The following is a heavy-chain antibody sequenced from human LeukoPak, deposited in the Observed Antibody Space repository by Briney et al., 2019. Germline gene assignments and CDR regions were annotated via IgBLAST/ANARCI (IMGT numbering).Heavy chain of an antibody. CDR2: LIPILGIA. CDR1: GGTFSSYA. J-gene: IGHJ6*02. CDR3: ARSSGPYYDILTGYYYYYDMDV. D-gene: IGHD3-9*01. Sequence: SVKVSCKASGGTFSSYAISWVRQAPGQGLEWMGRLIPILGIANYAQKFQGRVSITADKSTSTAYVELSSLRSEDTAVYYCARSSGPYYDILTGYYYYYDMDVWGQGTTVTVSS. V-gene: IGHV1-69*04.